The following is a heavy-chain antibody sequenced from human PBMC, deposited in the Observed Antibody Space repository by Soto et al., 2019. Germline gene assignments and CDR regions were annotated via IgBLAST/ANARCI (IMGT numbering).Heavy chain of an antibody. Sequence: SETLSLTCAVYGGSFSGYYWSWIRQPPGKGLEWIGEINHSGSTNYNPSLKSRVTISVDTSKNQFSLKLSSVTAADTAVYYCARSPKLTGDRGAFDIWGQGTMVTVSS. J-gene: IGHJ3*02. CDR1: GGSFSGYY. D-gene: IGHD7-27*01. V-gene: IGHV4-34*01. CDR3: ARSPKLTGDRGAFDI. CDR2: INHSGST.